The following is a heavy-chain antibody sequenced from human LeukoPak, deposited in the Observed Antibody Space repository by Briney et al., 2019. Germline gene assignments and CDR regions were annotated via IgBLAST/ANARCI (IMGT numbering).Heavy chain of an antibody. CDR2: IYTSGST. J-gene: IGHJ5*02. V-gene: IGHV4-61*02. CDR3: AKGGPEASAGLSWFDP. Sequence: SETLSLTCTVSGGSISSSSYYWSWIRQPAGKGLEWIGRIYTSGSTNYNPSLKSRVSISVDTSKNQFSLKLNSVTAADTAVYYCAKGGPEASAGLSWFDPWGQGTLVTVSS. CDR1: GGSISSSSYY. D-gene: IGHD1-14*01.